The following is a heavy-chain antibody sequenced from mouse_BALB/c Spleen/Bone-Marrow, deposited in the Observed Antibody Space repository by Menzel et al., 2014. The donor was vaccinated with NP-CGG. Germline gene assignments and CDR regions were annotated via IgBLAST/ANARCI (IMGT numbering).Heavy chain of an antibody. Sequence: EVQRVESGGGLVQPGGSLRLSCATSGFTFTDYYMSWVRQPPGKALEWLGFIRNKANGYTTEYSVSVKGRFTISRDNSQSILYLQMNTLRAEDSATYYCAGDNYYGSSYIWYFDVWGAGTTVTVSS. V-gene: IGHV7-3*02. CDR2: IRNKANGYTT. CDR3: AGDNYYGSSYIWYFDV. J-gene: IGHJ1*01. CDR1: GFTFTDYY. D-gene: IGHD1-1*01.